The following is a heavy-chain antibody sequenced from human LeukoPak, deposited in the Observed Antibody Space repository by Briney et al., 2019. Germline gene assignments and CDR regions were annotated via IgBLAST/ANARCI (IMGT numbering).Heavy chain of an antibody. Sequence: PSETLSLTCAVSDYSISIGYHWGWIRQPPEKGLDGIGSISRSGSTYYSPSLKGRVTMSVDSSKNEFSLNLSSVTAADTAVYYCARGYIGNSGRYYYYYMDVWGKGTTVTVSS. CDR3: ARGYIGNSGRYYYYYMDV. J-gene: IGHJ6*03. V-gene: IGHV4-38-2*01. CDR2: ISRSGST. CDR1: DYSISIGYH. D-gene: IGHD1-26*01.